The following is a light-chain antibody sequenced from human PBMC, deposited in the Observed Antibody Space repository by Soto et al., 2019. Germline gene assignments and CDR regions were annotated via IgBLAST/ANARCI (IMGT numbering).Light chain of an antibody. Sequence: QSVLTQPPSASGTPGQRVSFSCSGSSSNIGSNTVNWYQQLPGTAPKLLVYSNDQRPSGVPDRFSGSKSGTSASLAISGLQSEDEADYYCLSHDNSLSASWVFGGGTKVTVL. V-gene: IGLV1-44*01. J-gene: IGLJ3*02. CDR1: SSNIGSNT. CDR2: SND. CDR3: LSHDNSLSASWV.